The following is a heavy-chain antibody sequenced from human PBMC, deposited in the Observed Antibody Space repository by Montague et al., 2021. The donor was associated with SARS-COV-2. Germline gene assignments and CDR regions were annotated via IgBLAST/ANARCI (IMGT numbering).Heavy chain of an antibody. J-gene: IGHJ4*02. CDR1: GGSISSPDYY. V-gene: IGHV4-39*01. CDR3: ARQLPSYYATNKCYPYYFDS. Sequence: SETLSLTCTVSGGSISSPDYYWGWIRQSPGKGLEWIGSISYTGRTYYNPSLRSRVSFSMDTSKNHFSLSLSSVTVADTAVYFCARQLPSYYATNKCYPYYFDSWGQGALVTVSS. D-gene: IGHD1-26*01. CDR2: ISYTGRT.